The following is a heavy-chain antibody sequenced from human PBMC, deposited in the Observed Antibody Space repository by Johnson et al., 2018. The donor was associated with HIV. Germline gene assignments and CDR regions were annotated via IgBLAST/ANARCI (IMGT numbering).Heavy chain of an antibody. V-gene: IGHV3-30*04. CDR1: GFTFSSYA. CDR3: ARVRSGRENAFDI. J-gene: IGHJ3*02. D-gene: IGHD1-26*01. Sequence: VQLLESGGGVVQPGRSLRLSCAASGFTFSSYAMHWVRQAPGTGLEWVAVISYDGSNKYYADSVKGRFTISRDNSKNTLYLQMNSPRVEDTVVYYCARVRSGRENAFDIWGQGTMVTVSS. CDR2: ISYDGSNK.